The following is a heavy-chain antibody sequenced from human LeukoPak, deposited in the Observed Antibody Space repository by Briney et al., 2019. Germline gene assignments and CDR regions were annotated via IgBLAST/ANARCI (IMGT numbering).Heavy chain of an antibody. J-gene: IGHJ4*02. V-gene: IGHV3-48*02. CDR3: ARDAYRAYGDYYSAIC. CDR1: GFPFSSYG. D-gene: IGHD4-17*01. Sequence: GGSLRLSCGASGFPFSSYGMTWVPQAPGKALEWVSYFSSCSNTIYYADSVKRRFHIYRDNSKNTLYLQMNLQRHEDTAVYYCARDAYRAYGDYYSAICGGQGTLVTVTT. CDR2: FSSCSNTI.